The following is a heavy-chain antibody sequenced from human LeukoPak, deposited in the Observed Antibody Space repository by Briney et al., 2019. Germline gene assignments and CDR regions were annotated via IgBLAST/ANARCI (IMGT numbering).Heavy chain of an antibody. J-gene: IGHJ5*02. Sequence: PSETLSLTCAVYGGSFSGYYWSWIRQPPGKGLEWIGEINHSGSTNYNPSLKSRVIISVDTSKNQFSLKLSSVTAADTAVYYCVAMARGVILNWFDPWGQGTLVTVSS. CDR3: VAMARGVILNWFDP. CDR1: GGSFSGYY. V-gene: IGHV4-34*01. D-gene: IGHD3-10*01. CDR2: INHSGST.